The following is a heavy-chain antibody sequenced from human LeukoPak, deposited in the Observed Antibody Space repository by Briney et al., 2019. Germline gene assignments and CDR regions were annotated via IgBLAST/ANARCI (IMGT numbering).Heavy chain of an antibody. V-gene: IGHV4-4*02. D-gene: IGHD5-18*01. CDR2: IYHSGTT. Sequence: SGALSLTCAVSGGSISSSNWWSWVRQPPGKGLEWIGEIYHSGTTYFNPSLKSQVTISIDTSKNQFSLRLSSVTAADTAVYYCARTRGAGYSYGFNYYYYMDVWGKGTTVTVSS. CDR1: GGSISSSNW. J-gene: IGHJ6*03. CDR3: ARTRGAGYSYGFNYYYYMDV.